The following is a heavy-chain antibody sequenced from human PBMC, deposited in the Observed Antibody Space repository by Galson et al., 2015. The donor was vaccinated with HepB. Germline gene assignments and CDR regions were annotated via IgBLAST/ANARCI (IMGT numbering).Heavy chain of an antibody. J-gene: IGHJ4*02. V-gene: IGHV3-48*02. CDR1: GFTFSSYS. CDR3: ARDAGYYYDSSGYPDY. D-gene: IGHD3-22*01. Sequence: SLRLSCAASGFTFSSYSMNWVRQAPGKGLEWVSYISSSSSTIYYADSVKGRFTISRDNAKNSLYLQMNSLRDEDTAVYYCARDAGYYYDSSGYPDYWGQGTLVTGSS. CDR2: ISSSSSTI.